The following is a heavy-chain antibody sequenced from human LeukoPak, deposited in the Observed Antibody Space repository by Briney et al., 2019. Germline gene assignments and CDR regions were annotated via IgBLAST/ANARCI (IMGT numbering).Heavy chain of an antibody. Sequence: GSLRLSCAASGFTVSSNYMSWVRQAPGKGLEWVSVIYSGGSTYYADSVKGRFTISRDNSKNTLYLQMNSLRAEDTAIYYCAKEPRGYFFIRESWGQGTLVTVSS. D-gene: IGHD5-18*01. CDR1: GFTVSSNY. V-gene: IGHV3-53*01. CDR2: IYSGGST. CDR3: AKEPRGYFFIRES. J-gene: IGHJ5*02.